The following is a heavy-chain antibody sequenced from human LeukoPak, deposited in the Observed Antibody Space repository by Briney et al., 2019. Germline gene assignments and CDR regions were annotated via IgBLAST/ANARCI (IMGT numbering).Heavy chain of an antibody. D-gene: IGHD3-10*01. J-gene: IGHJ4*02. CDR2: IYTSGST. CDR3: ARRPMVRGVITRFDY. CDR1: GGSISSYY. V-gene: IGHV4-4*07. Sequence: SETLSLTCTVSGGSISSYYWSWIRQPAGKGLEWIGRIYTSGSTNYNPSLKSRVTMSVDTSKNQFSLKLSSVTAADTAVYYCARRPMVRGVITRFDYWGQGTLVTVSS.